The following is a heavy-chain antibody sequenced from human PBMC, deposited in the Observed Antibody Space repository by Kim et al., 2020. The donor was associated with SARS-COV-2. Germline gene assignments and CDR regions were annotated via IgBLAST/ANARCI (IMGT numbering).Heavy chain of an antibody. CDR2: IDQSATT. CDR1: GDTVNRRAFS. CDR3: ARMHAYYYYMDV. Sequence: SETLSLTCDVSGDTVNRRAFSWTWMRQAPGRGLEWIGHIDQSATTFYNSSLRGRVTISVDRSKNRFSLRLDSMTAADSAKYFCARMHAYYYYMDVWGTGT. J-gene: IGHJ6*03. V-gene: IGHV4-30-2*01.